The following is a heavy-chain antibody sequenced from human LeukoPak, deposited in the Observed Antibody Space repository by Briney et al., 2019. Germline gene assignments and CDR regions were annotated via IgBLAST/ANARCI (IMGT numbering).Heavy chain of an antibody. D-gene: IGHD6-6*01. J-gene: IGHJ4*02. Sequence: GESLKISCKGSGYSFTSYWIGWVRQMPGKGLEWMGIIYPGDSDTRYSPSFQGQVTISADKSISTAYLQWSSLKASDTAMYYCARHSIEARSWHYFDYWGPGTLVTVSS. V-gene: IGHV5-51*01. CDR3: ARHSIEARSWHYFDY. CDR1: GYSFTSYW. CDR2: IYPGDSDT.